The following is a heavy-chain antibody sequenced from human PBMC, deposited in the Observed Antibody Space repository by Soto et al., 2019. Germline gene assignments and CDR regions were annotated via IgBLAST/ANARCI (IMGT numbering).Heavy chain of an antibody. CDR3: ASIYDSSGYYYGNNWFDP. J-gene: IGHJ5*02. CDR1: GASIGSFYYY. Sequence: LSLTCTVFGASIGSFYYYWSWIRQHPGKGLEWIGYIYYSGGTYYNPSLKSRVTISVDTSKNQFSLELSSVTAADTAVYYCASIYDSSGYYYGNNWFDPWGQGTLVTVSS. D-gene: IGHD3-22*01. V-gene: IGHV4-31*02. CDR2: IYYSGGT.